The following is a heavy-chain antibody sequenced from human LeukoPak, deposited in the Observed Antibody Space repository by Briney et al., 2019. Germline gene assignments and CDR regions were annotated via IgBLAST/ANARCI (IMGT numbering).Heavy chain of an antibody. J-gene: IGHJ4*02. Sequence: PSEALSLTCTVSGGSISSSGYYWGWIRQPPGKGLEWIGSIYYSGTTYYNPSLKSRVTISVDTSKSQFSLKLSSVTAADTAIYYPARQKVNFNYWDQGTLVTVSS. CDR1: GGSISSSGYY. V-gene: IGHV4-39*01. D-gene: IGHD2-21*01. CDR3: ARQKVNFNY. CDR2: IYYSGTT.